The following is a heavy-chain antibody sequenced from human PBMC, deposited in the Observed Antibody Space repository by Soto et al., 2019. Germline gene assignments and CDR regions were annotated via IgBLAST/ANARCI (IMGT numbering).Heavy chain of an antibody. CDR3: ARAGEVMITFGGVIPRWFDP. CDR1: GGSISSYY. V-gene: IGHV4-59*01. D-gene: IGHD3-16*02. J-gene: IGHJ5*02. Sequence: QVQLQESGPGLVKPSETLSLTCTVSGGSISSYYWSWIRQPPGKGLEWIGYIYYSGSTNYNPSHKSRVTISVDTSKHQFSLKLSSVTAADTAVYYCARAGEVMITFGGVIPRWFDPWGQGTLVTVSS. CDR2: IYYSGST.